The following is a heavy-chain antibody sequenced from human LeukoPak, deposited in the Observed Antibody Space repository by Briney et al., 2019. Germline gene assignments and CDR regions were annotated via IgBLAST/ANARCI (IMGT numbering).Heavy chain of an antibody. CDR1: GGSISSGGYS. CDR3: ARVFYDSSGYDAFDI. D-gene: IGHD3-22*01. CDR2: IYHSGST. Sequence: SETLSLTCAASGGSISSGGYSWSWIRQPPGKGLEWIGYIYHSGSTYYNPSLKSRVTISVDRSKYQFSLKLSSVTAADTAVYYCARVFYDSSGYDAFDIWGQGTMVTVSS. V-gene: IGHV4-30-2*01. J-gene: IGHJ3*02.